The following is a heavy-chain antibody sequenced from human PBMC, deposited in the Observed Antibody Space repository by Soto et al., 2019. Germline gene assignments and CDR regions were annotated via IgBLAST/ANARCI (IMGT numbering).Heavy chain of an antibody. Sequence: ASVKVSCKASGYTFTSYDINWVRQATGQGLEWMGWMNPNSGNTGYAQKFQGRVTMTRNTSISTAYMELSSLRSEDTAVYYCARGVDRVYDFCSGYPTYYYYYYMDVWGKGTTVTVSS. CDR2: MNPNSGNT. CDR3: ARGVDRVYDFCSGYPTYYYYYYMDV. CDR1: GYTFTSYD. D-gene: IGHD3-3*01. J-gene: IGHJ6*03. V-gene: IGHV1-8*01.